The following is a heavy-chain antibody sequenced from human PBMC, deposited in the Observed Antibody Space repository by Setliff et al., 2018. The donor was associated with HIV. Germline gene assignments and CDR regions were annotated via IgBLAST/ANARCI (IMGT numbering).Heavy chain of an antibody. Sequence: SETLSLTCTLSGGSMSSYYWTWIRQPPGKGLEWIGYVYTSEISNYNSSLRSRVVISLDTSKNQFSLKLGSVTAADTAVYYCARAISTPSHYYHMDVWGTGTPVTVSS. V-gene: IGHV4-4*08. CDR3: ARAISTPSHYYHMDV. CDR1: GGSMSSYY. CDR2: VYTSEIS. J-gene: IGHJ6*03. D-gene: IGHD2-15*01.